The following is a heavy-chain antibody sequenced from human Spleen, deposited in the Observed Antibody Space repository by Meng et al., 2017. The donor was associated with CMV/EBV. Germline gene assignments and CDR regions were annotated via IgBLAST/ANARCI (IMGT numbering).Heavy chain of an antibody. Sequence: GESLKISCAASGFTFSTAWMSWVRQAPGKGLEWVSAISGSGGSTYYADSVKGRFTISRDNSKNTLYLQMNSLRAEDTAVYYCAREIRMGYWGQGTLVTVSS. CDR3: AREIRMGY. J-gene: IGHJ4*02. V-gene: IGHV3-23*01. D-gene: IGHD2-15*01. CDR2: ISGSGGST. CDR1: GFTFSTAW.